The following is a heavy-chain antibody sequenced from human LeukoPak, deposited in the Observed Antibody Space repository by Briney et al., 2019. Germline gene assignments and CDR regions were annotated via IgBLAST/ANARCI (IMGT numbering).Heavy chain of an antibody. CDR3: ARVSSGSGTN. CDR1: GGSISSGDNY. Sequence: PSETLSLTCTVSGGSISSGDNYWSWIRQPPGKGLEWIGYIYYSGSTYYNPSPKSRVTISVDTSKNQFSLKLTSVTAADTAVYYCARVSSGSGTNWGQGTLVTVSS. J-gene: IGHJ4*02. CDR2: IYYSGST. D-gene: IGHD3-10*01. V-gene: IGHV4-30-4*01.